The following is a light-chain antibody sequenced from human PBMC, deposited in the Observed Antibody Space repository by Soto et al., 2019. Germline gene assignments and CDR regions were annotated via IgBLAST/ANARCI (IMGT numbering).Light chain of an antibody. V-gene: IGKV1-27*01. CDR3: QKYSSAPFT. CDR2: AAS. J-gene: IGKJ3*01. Sequence: DIQMTQSPSSLSASVGDRVTITCRASQGITNFLAWYQQKPGTVPKLLIYAASTLQSGVPSRFSGSGFGTDLTLNISSLQAEDVATYYCQKYSSAPFTFGPGTKVDIK. CDR1: QGITNF.